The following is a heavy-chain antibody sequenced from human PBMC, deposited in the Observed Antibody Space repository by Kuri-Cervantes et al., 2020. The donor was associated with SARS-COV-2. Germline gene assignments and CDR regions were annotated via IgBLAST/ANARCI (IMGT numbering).Heavy chain of an antibody. CDR2: ISYDGSNK. Sequence: LSLTCAASGFTFSSYWMHWVRQAPGKGLEWVAVISYDGSNKYYADSVKGRFTISRDNSKNTLYLQMNSLRAEDTAVYYCARDVWSGYYYGMDVWGQGTTVTVSS. CDR1: GFTFSSYW. V-gene: IGHV3-30-3*01. CDR3: ARDVWSGYYYGMDV. J-gene: IGHJ6*02. D-gene: IGHD3-3*01.